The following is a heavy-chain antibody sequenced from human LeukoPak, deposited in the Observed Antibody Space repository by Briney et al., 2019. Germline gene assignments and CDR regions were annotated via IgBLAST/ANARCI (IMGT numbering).Heavy chain of an antibody. CDR2: INHSGST. Sequence: SETLSLTCAVYGGSFSGYYWSWLRQPPGKGLEWMGEINHSGSTNYNPSLKSRVTISVDTSKNQFSLKLSSVTAADTAVYYCARTPYQLLHQMYNWFDPWGQGTLVTVSS. D-gene: IGHD2-2*02. CDR1: GGSFSGYY. V-gene: IGHV4-34*01. CDR3: ARTPYQLLHQMYNWFDP. J-gene: IGHJ5*02.